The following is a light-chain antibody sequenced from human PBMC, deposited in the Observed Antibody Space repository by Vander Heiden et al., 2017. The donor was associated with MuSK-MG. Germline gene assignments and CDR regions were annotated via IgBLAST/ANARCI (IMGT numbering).Light chain of an antibody. J-gene: IGKJ4*01. CDR3: MRSLPTPLT. Sequence: DIVMTQSPLSLPVTPGEPASISCRSSQSLLHSNGYNYLDWYLQKPGQSPQLLIYLGSNRASGVPDRFSGSGSGTDFTLKISRVDAEDVRVYYCMRSLPTPLTFGGGTKVEIK. V-gene: IGKV2-28*01. CDR2: LGS. CDR1: QSLLHSNGYNY.